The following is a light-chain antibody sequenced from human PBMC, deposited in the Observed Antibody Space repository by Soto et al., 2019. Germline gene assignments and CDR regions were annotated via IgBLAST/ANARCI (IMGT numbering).Light chain of an antibody. CDR1: SGYSTNA. CDR3: QSLGTGIQV. J-gene: IGLJ3*02. V-gene: IGLV4-69*01. CDR2: INYDGTH. Sequence: QTVVTQSPSASASLGASVKLTCTLSSGYSTNAIAWHQQQSEKGLRFLMKINYDGTHSKGDGFFDRFSGSSSGAERHLSISSLQSEDEADYYCQSLGTGIQVFGGGTKLTVL.